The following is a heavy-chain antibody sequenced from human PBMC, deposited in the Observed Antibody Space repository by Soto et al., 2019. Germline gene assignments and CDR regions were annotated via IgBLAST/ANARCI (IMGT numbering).Heavy chain of an antibody. D-gene: IGHD1-20*01. Sequence: PGGSLRLSLAASGFTFSSYSMTWVRQAPGKGLEWVSSISSSSSYIYYADSMKGRFTISRDNAKNSLYLQMNSLRAEDTAVYYCARDIQGMTGFYYYGMDVWGQGTTVPSP. CDR1: GFTFSSYS. CDR2: ISSSSSYI. V-gene: IGHV3-21*01. J-gene: IGHJ6*02. CDR3: ARDIQGMTGFYYYGMDV.